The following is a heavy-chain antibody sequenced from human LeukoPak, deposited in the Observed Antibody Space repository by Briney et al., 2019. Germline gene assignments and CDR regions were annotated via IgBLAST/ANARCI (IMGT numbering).Heavy chain of an antibody. CDR2: IYYSGST. CDR1: GGSISSSSYY. D-gene: IGHD3-10*01. CDR3: AREPIIDGPIDY. J-gene: IGHJ4*02. V-gene: IGHV4-39*07. Sequence: SETLSLTCTVSGGSISSSSYYWGWIRQPPGKGLEWIGSIYYSGSTYYNPSLKSRVTISVDTSKNQFSLKLSSVTAADTAVYYCAREPIIDGPIDYWGQGTLVTVSS.